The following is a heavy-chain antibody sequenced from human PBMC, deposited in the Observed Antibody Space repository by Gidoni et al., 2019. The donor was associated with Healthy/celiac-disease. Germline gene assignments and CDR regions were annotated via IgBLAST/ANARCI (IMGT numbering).Heavy chain of an antibody. V-gene: IGHV1-8*01. Sequence: QVQLVQSGAEVKKPGAAVKVSCKAPGYTFTSYDINWVRQATGQGLEWMGWMNPNSGNTGYAQKFQGRVTMTRNTSISTAYMELSSLRSEDTAVYYCARRLPPSPIRGVILLDPWGQGTLVTVSS. D-gene: IGHD3-10*01. CDR2: MNPNSGNT. J-gene: IGHJ5*02. CDR3: ARRLPPSPIRGVILLDP. CDR1: GYTFTSYD.